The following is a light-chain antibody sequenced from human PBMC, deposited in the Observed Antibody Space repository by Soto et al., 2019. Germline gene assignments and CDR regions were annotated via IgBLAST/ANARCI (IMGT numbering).Light chain of an antibody. J-gene: IGKJ5*01. CDR3: KHSYNTPIT. CDR1: RIIDTY. Sequence: DIQMTQSPSSLSASVGDRVTITCRSSRIIDTYVDWYQQKPGKAPDLLIYLASTLQVGVPSRFSGSGSGTDFTLTISGLQPEDFATYYCKHSYNTPITCGQGTRLDIK. V-gene: IGKV1-39*01. CDR2: LAS.